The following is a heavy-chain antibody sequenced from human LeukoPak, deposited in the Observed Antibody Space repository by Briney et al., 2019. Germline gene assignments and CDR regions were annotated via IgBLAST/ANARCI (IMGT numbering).Heavy chain of an antibody. CDR2: IKSKTDGGTT. CDR3: TTVSGARYSCGDY. Sequence: GGSLRLSCAASGFTFSNAWMSWVRQAPGKGLEWVGRIKSKTDGGTTDYAAPVEGRFTISRDDSKNTLYLQMNSLKTEDTAVYYCTTVSGARYSCGDYWGQGTLVTVSS. V-gene: IGHV3-15*01. J-gene: IGHJ4*02. CDR1: GFTFSNAW. D-gene: IGHD6-19*01.